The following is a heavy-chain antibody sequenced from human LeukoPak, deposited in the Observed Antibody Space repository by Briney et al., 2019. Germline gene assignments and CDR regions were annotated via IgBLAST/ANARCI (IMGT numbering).Heavy chain of an antibody. CDR1: GYTFTSYY. CDR2: INPSGGST. CDR3: ARVSYYYGSGSLIRHYYYYMDV. V-gene: IGHV1-46*01. D-gene: IGHD3-10*01. J-gene: IGHJ6*03. Sequence: ASVKVSCKASGYTFTSYYMHWVRQAPGQGLEWMGIINPSGGSTSYAQKFQGRVTMTRDTSISTAYMELSRLRSDDTAVYYCARVSYYYGSGSLIRHYYYYMDVWGKGTTVTISS.